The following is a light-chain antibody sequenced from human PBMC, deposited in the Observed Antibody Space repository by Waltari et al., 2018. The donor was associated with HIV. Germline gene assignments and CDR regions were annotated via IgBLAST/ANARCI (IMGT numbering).Light chain of an antibody. CDR3: QQSYNRVT. CDR2: AAS. CDR1: QPLSTY. Sequence: DIQMSQSPSSLSASLGDRVIITCRASQPLSTYVNWYQHKPGRAPHLLFYAASSLQIGVPSRFSGSGSGTDFTLTINSLQAEVFATYDCQQSYNRVTFGPGTRV. J-gene: IGKJ3*01. V-gene: IGKV1-39*01.